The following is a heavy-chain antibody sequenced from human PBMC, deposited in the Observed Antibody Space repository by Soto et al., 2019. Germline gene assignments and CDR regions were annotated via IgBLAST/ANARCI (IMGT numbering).Heavy chain of an antibody. D-gene: IGHD2-15*01. V-gene: IGHV3-11*01. Sequence: GGSLRLSCAASGFTFSDYYMSWIRQAPGKGLEWVSYISSSGSTIYYADSVKGRFTISRDNAKNSLYLQMNSLRAEDTAVYYCARGRGYCSGGSCYPTKDYYYYYMDVWGKGTTVTVSS. J-gene: IGHJ6*03. CDR3: ARGRGYCSGGSCYPTKDYYYYYMDV. CDR1: GFTFSDYY. CDR2: ISSSGSTI.